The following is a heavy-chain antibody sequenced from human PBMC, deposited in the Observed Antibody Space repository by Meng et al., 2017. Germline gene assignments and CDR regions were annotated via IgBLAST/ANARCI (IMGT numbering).Heavy chain of an antibody. D-gene: IGHD4-17*01. CDR1: GFTFSSYW. Sequence: GGSLRLSCAASGFTFSSYWMSWVRQAPGKGLEWVSAISGSGGSTYYADSVKGRFTISRDNSKNTLYLQMNSLRAEDTAVYYCAGTTTVTTYWDYWGQGTLVTVSS. V-gene: IGHV3-23*01. J-gene: IGHJ4*02. CDR2: ISGSGGST. CDR3: AGTTTVTTYWDY.